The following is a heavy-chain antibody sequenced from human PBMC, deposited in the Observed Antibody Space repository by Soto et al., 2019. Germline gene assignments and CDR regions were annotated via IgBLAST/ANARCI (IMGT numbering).Heavy chain of an antibody. V-gene: IGHV4-31*03. Sequence: QVQLQESGPGLVKPSQTLSLTCTVSGGSISSGGYYWSWIRQHPGKGLEWIGYIYYSGRTYYNPSLHSRVNVSVDTSKNQFSLRLSSVAAADTAVYYCAGRHQLGNSYYCYYGMDVLGQGTTVTVSS. D-gene: IGHD6-13*01. CDR3: AGRHQLGNSYYCYYGMDV. J-gene: IGHJ6*02. CDR2: IYYSGRT. CDR1: GGSISSGGYY.